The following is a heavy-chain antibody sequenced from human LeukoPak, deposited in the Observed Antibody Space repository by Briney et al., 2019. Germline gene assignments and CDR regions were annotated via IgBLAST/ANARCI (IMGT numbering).Heavy chain of an antibody. D-gene: IGHD6-19*01. CDR2: IIPIFGTT. V-gene: IGHV1-69*05. CDR3: ARNLIAVPGAGPDSSYYYIDV. Sequence: SVKVSCTASAYTFKKYGIRWVRQAPGQGLEWMAGIIPIFGTTDYVQKLQGRVTFSTDESMTTAYMDMNSLTSEDTAVYYCARNLIAVPGAGPDSSYYYIDVWGKGTTVIVSS. CDR1: AYTFKKYG. J-gene: IGHJ6*03.